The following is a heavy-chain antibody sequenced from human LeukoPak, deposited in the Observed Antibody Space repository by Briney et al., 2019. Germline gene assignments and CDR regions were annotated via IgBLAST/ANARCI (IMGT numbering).Heavy chain of an antibody. Sequence: GGSLRLSCTASGLIFRNYAMTWVRQAPRKGLEWVSTISGDGTETFYADSVKGRFTISRDNSKNTLYLQMNSLRAEDTAVYYCARDRVGATDYFDYWGQGTLVTVSS. CDR3: ARDRVGATDYFDY. V-gene: IGHV3-23*01. CDR2: ISGDGTET. CDR1: GLIFRNYA. J-gene: IGHJ4*02. D-gene: IGHD1-26*01.